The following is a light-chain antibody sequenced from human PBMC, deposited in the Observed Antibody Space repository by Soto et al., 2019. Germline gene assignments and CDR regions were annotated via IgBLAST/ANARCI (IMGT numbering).Light chain of an antibody. J-gene: IGKJ3*01. V-gene: IGKV3-20*01. CDR3: QQYGSSST. CDR1: QSVSSSY. CDR2: GAS. Sequence: EIVLTQSPGTLSLSPGERATLSCRASQSVSSSYLAWYQQKPGQAPRLLIYGASSRAASIPDRFSGSGSGTDFTLTISRLELEDFAVYYCQQYGSSSTFGPGTKVDIK.